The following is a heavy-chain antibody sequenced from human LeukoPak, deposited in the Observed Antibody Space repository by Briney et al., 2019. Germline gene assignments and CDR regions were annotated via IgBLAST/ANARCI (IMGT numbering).Heavy chain of an antibody. J-gene: IGHJ6*02. V-gene: IGHV4-39*01. CDR3: ARQDGMDV. CDR2: IYCSGST. CDR1: GGSISSSSYY. Sequence: SETLSLTCTVSGGSISSSSYYWGWIRQPPGKWLEWIGSIYCSGSTYYNPSLKSRVTISVDTSKNQFSLKLSSVTAADTAVYYCARQDGMDVWGQGTTVTVSS.